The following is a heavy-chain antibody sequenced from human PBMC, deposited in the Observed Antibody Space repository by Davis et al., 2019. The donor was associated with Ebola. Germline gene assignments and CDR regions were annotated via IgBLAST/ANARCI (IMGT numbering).Heavy chain of an antibody. Sequence: GGSLRLSCAASGFTFSSYSMNWVRQAPGKGLEWASSISSSSSYIYYADSVKGRFTISRDNAKNSLYLQMNSLRAEDTAVYYCARDRGLAVAGFRSSYYYYGMDVWGKGTTVTVSS. CDR1: GFTFSSYS. J-gene: IGHJ6*04. CDR3: ARDRGLAVAGFRSSYYYYGMDV. CDR2: ISSSSSYI. V-gene: IGHV3-21*01. D-gene: IGHD6-19*01.